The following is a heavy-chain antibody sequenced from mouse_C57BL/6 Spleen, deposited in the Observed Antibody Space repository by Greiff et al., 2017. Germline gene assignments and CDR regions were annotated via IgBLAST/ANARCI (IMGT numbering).Heavy chain of an antibody. J-gene: IGHJ4*01. CDR1: GYTFTSYW. D-gene: IGHD2-4*01. CDR2: INPSNGGT. Sequence: QVHVKQPGTELVKPGASVKLSCKASGYTFTSYWMHWVKQRPGQGLEWIGNINPSNGGTNYNEKFKSKATLTVDKSSSTAYMQLSSLTSEDSAVYYCARGDYPPAMDYWGQGTSVTVSS. CDR3: ARGDYPPAMDY. V-gene: IGHV1-53*01.